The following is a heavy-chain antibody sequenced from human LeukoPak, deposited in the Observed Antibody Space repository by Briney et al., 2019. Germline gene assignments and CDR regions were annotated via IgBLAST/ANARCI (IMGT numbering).Heavy chain of an antibody. CDR2: FDPEDGET. D-gene: IGHD3-10*01. J-gene: IGHJ3*02. CDR3: ATATLWFGELAPQPAFDI. CDR1: GYTLTELS. Sequence: ASVKVSCKVSGYTLTELSMHWVRQAPGKGLEWMGGFDPEDGETIYAQKFQGRVTMTEDTSTDTAYMELSSLRSEDTAVYYCATATLWFGELAPQPAFDIWGQGTMVTVSS. V-gene: IGHV1-24*01.